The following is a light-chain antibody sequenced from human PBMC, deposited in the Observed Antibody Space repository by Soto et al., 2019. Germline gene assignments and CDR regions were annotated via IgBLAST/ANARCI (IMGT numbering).Light chain of an antibody. CDR1: QSISSW. V-gene: IGKV1-5*03. CDR3: QQYKSYPIT. Sequence: DIQMTQSPSTLSPSVGDRVTITCRASQSISSWLAWYQQKPGKAPKLLIYKASSLESGVPSRFSGSGSGTEFTLTISSLQPDDFATYYCQQYKSYPITFGGGTKVEIK. J-gene: IGKJ4*01. CDR2: KAS.